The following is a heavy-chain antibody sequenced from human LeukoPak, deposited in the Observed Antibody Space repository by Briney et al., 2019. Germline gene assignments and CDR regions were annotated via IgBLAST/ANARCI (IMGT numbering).Heavy chain of an antibody. V-gene: IGHV4-38-2*02. CDR1: GYSISSGYY. Sequence: PSETLSLTCTVSGYSISSGYYWGWIRQPPGKGLEGIGSIYHSGSTYYNPSLKSRVTISVDTSKNQFSLKLSSVTAADTAVYYCARPSAAWDREPFDYWGQGTLVTVSS. CDR2: IYHSGST. D-gene: IGHD6-13*01. J-gene: IGHJ4*02. CDR3: ARPSAAWDREPFDY.